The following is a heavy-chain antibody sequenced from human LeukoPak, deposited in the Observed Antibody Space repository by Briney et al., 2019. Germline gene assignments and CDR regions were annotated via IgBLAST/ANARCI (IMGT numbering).Heavy chain of an antibody. CDR2: INPNSGDT. Sequence: ASVKVSCKASGYTFTGYYMHWVRQAPGQGLEWMGWINPNSGDTNYAQKLQGRVTMTTDTSTSTAYMELRSLRSDDTAVYYCARERAPGAPGDYWGQGTLVTVSS. D-gene: IGHD4/OR15-4a*01. CDR1: GYTFTGYY. CDR3: ARERAPGAPGDY. V-gene: IGHV1-2*02. J-gene: IGHJ4*02.